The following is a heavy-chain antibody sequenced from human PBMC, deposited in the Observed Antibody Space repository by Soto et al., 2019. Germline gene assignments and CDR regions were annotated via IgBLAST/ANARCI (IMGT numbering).Heavy chain of an antibody. J-gene: IGHJ4*02. CDR3: SRFYPIAVAGFDY. CDR1: GGSISSSSYY. CDR2: IYYSGST. Sequence: PSETLSLTCTVSGGSISSSSYYWGWIRQPPGKGLEWIGSIYYSGSTYYNPSLKSRVTISVDTSKNQFSLKLSSVTAADTAVYYCSRFYPIAVAGFDYWGQGTLVTVSS. V-gene: IGHV4-39*01. D-gene: IGHD6-19*01.